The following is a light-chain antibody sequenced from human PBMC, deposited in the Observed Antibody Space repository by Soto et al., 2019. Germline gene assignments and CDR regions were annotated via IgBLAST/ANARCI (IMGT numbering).Light chain of an antibody. CDR2: DVS. J-gene: IGLJ1*01. Sequence: QSVLTQPRSVSGSPGQSVTISCTGTSSDVGGYNYVSWYQLHPGKAPKLIIYDVSKRLSGVPDRFSGSKSGNTASLTISGLQAEDEAGYYCCSYAGIYPYVFGTGTKVTVL. V-gene: IGLV2-11*01. CDR3: CSYAGIYPYV. CDR1: SSDVGGYNY.